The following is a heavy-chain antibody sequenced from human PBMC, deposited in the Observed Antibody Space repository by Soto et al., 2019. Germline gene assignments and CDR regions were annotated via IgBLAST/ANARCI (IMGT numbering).Heavy chain of an antibody. Sequence: GESLRISCNGSGYKFTRYWIGWVRQMPGKGLEWMGIIYPGDSDTRYSPSFQGQVTISADESINTAYLQWSRLKASDSAMYYCARESCSCGACYSYITHDHSRQGTLVTVSA. CDR3: ARESCSCGACYSYITHDH. J-gene: IGHJ4*02. D-gene: IGHD2-15*01. CDR1: GYKFTRYW. V-gene: IGHV5-51*01. CDR2: IYPGDSDT.